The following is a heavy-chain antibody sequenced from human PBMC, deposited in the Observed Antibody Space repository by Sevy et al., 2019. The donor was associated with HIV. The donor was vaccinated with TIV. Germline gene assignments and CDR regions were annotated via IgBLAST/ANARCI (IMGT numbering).Heavy chain of an antibody. CDR1: GASITSLY. D-gene: IGHD1-26*01. V-gene: IGHV4-59*08. J-gene: IGHJ4*02. CDR3: AGENAWGRGYS. Sequence: SENLSLTCTVSGASITSLYWNWIRQPPGKGLEWIANIYYNGHINYNPSLKSRVTLSLDTSKNQFSLRLSSVTAADTAMYYCAGENAWGRGYSWGQGTLVIVSS. CDR2: IYYNGHI.